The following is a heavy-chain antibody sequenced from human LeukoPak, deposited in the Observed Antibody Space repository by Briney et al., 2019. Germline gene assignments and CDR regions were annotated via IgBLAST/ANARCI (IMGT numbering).Heavy chain of an antibody. V-gene: IGHV4-34*01. CDR2: INHSGST. CDR3: AGDYDILTGYSD. CDR1: GGSFSGYY. Sequence: SETLSLTCAVYGGSFSGYYWSWIRQPPGKGLEWIGEINHSGSTNYNPSLKSRVTISVDTSKNQFSLKLSSVTAADTAVYYCAGDYDILTGYSDWGQGTLVTVSS. D-gene: IGHD3-9*01. J-gene: IGHJ4*02.